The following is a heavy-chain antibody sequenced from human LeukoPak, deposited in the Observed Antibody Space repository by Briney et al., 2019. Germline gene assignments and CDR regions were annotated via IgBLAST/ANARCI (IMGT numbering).Heavy chain of an antibody. J-gene: IGHJ3*02. CDR2: ISGDSDTI. V-gene: IGHV3-48*01. Sequence: GGSLRLSCAVSGFTFSTYYMNWVRQAPGKGLEWVSYISGDSDTIYYADSVKGRFTISRDNANNSLYLQMHSLRAEDTAVYYCARDQGGGVLDIWGQGTMVTVSS. D-gene: IGHD3-16*01. CDR1: GFTFSTYY. CDR3: ARDQGGGVLDI.